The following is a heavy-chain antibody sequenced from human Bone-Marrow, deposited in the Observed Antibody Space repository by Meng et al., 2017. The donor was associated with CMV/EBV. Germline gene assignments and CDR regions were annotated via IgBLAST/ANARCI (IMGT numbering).Heavy chain of an antibody. CDR1: GYTFTSYD. V-gene: IGHV1-8*03. Sequence: ASVKVSCKASGYTFTSYDINWVRQATGQGLEWMGWMNPNSGNTGYAQKFQGRVTITRNTSISTAYMELSSLRSEDTAVYYCAGYRATWDFWSGYPHPYGMDVWGQGTTVTVSS. CDR3: AGYRATWDFWSGYPHPYGMDV. D-gene: IGHD3-3*01. J-gene: IGHJ6*02. CDR2: MNPNSGNT.